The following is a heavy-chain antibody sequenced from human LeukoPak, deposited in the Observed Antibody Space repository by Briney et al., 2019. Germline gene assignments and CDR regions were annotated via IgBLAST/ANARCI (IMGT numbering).Heavy chain of an antibody. D-gene: IGHD5-18*01. J-gene: IGHJ6*03. V-gene: IGHV1-18*01. CDR2: ISAYNGNT. CDR1: GYTFTSYG. Sequence: GASVKVSCKASGYTFTSYGISWVRQAPGQGLEWMGWISAYNGNTNYAQKLQGRVTMTTDTSTSTAYMELRSLRSDDTAVYYCARDRSYGYGPHYYYMDVWGKGTTVTVSS. CDR3: ARDRSYGYGPHYYYMDV.